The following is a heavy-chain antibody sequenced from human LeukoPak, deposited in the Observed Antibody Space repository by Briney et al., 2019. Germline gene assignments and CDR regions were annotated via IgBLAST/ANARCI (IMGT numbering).Heavy chain of an antibody. V-gene: IGHV3-23*01. CDR1: GFTFSSYG. CDR2: ISGSGGST. J-gene: IGHJ4*02. CDR3: VICSSTWYVGHFDC. D-gene: IGHD6-13*01. Sequence: PGGSLRLSCAASGFTFSSYGMSWVRQAPGKGLEWVSAISGSGGSTYYADSVKGRFTISRDNSKNTLYLQMNSLRAEDTALYYCVICSSTWYVGHFDCWGQGTLVTVSS.